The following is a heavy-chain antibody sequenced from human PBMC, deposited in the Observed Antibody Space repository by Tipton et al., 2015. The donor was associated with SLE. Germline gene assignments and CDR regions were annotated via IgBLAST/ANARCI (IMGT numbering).Heavy chain of an antibody. Sequence: TLSLTCTVSGGSISSSPYYWAWIRQPPGKGLEWTGTVYSGGNTYHIPSLKTRVTISMDTSKNQFSLKLTAVTAADTAVYYCARTLDALDIWGQGTMVTVSS. J-gene: IGHJ3*02. CDR1: GGSISSSPYY. V-gene: IGHV4-39*07. CDR3: ARTLDALDI. CDR2: VYSGGNT.